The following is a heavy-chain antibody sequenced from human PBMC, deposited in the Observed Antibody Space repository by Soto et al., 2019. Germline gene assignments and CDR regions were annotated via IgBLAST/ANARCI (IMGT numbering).Heavy chain of an antibody. V-gene: IGHV6-1*01. CDR1: GDSVSSNSAA. D-gene: IGHD7-27*01. CDR3: ARGRNWGCGAFDI. CDR2: TYYRSKWYN. Sequence: SQTLPLTCSISGDSVSSNSAAWNCIRQSPSRGLEWLGRTYYRSKWYNDYAVSVKSRITINPDTSKNQFSLQLNSVTPEDTAVYYCARGRNWGCGAFDIWGQGTMVSVSS. J-gene: IGHJ3*02.